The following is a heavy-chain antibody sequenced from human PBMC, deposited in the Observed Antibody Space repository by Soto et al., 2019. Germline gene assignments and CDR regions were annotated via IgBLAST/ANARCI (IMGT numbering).Heavy chain of an antibody. Sequence: ASVKVSWKVSGYTLTDLSMHWVRQAPGKGLEWMGGFDPEDGETIYAQKFQGRVTMTEDTSTDTAYMELSSLRSEDTAVYYCATHRPFPYDSSGPDAFDIWGQGTMVTVSS. J-gene: IGHJ3*02. CDR3: ATHRPFPYDSSGPDAFDI. D-gene: IGHD3-22*01. CDR2: FDPEDGET. CDR1: GYTLTDLS. V-gene: IGHV1-24*01.